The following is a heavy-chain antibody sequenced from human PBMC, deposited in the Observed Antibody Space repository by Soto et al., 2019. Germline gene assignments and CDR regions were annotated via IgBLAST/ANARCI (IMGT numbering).Heavy chain of an antibody. J-gene: IGHJ4*02. CDR2: IWNDGSNK. V-gene: IGHV3-33*01. CDR3: ARIGTWALNFDY. Sequence: QVQLVASGGGVVQPGRSLRLSCSASGFIFGNYHMHWVRQAPGKGLEWVALIWNDGSNKFYADSVKGRFTISRDNSKNTLYLQMNSLRAEDTAVYYSARIGTWALNFDYWGQGTLVTVSS. CDR1: GFIFGNYH. D-gene: IGHD2-8*01.